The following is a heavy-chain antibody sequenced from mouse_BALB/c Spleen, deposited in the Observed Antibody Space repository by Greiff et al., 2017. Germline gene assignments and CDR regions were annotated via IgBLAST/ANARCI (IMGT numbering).Heavy chain of an antibody. D-gene: IGHD2-13*01. CDR3: ARIGLQSPFAY. J-gene: IGHJ3*01. V-gene: IGHV14-3*02. CDR1: GFNIKDTY. Sequence: EVQLQQSGAELVKPGASVKLSCTASGFNIKDTYMHWVKQRPEQGLEWIGRIDPANGNTKYDPKFQGKATITADTSSNTAYLQLSSLTSEDTAVYDCARIGLQSPFAYWGQGTLVTVSA. CDR2: IDPANGNT.